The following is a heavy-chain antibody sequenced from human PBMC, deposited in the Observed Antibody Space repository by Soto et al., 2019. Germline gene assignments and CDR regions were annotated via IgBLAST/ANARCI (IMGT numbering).Heavy chain of an antibody. CDR2: INPNSGGT. CDR3: ARVRIRYFDWPDPFDI. V-gene: IGHV1-2*02. CDR1: GYTFTGYY. J-gene: IGHJ3*02. D-gene: IGHD3-9*01. Sequence: ASVKVSCKASGYTFTGYYMHWVRQAPGQGLEWMGWINPNSGGTNYAQKFQGRVTMTRDTSISTAYMELSRLRSDDTAVYYCARVRIRYFDWPDPFDIWGQGTMVTVSS.